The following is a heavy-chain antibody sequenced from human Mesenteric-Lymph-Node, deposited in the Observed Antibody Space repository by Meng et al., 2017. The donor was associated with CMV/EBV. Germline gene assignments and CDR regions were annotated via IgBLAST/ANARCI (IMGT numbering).Heavy chain of an antibody. CDR1: GFTFSSYW. CDR3: ASPRTRPGV. J-gene: IGHJ6*02. CDR2: INSDGSST. V-gene: IGHV3-74*01. Sequence: GGSLRLSCAASGFTFSSYWMHWVRQAPGKGLVWVSRINSDGSSTSYADSVKGRFTISRDDSSNTLYLQMNSLRGEDTAVYYCASPRTRPGVWGQGTTVTVSS.